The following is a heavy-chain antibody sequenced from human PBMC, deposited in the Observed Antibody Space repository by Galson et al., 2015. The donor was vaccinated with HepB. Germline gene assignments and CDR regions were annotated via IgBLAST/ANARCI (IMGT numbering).Heavy chain of an antibody. CDR1: GYTFPSYD. D-gene: IGHD3-22*01. J-gene: IGHJ1*01. V-gene: IGHV1-8*01. CDR2: MNPNSGNT. CDR3: ARGDYYHSSGYYRGDFQH. Sequence: SVKVSCKASGYTFPSYDINWVRQATGQGLGWMGWMNPNSGNTGYAQKFQGRVTMTRNTSISTAYMELSSLRSEDTAVYYCARGDYYHSSGYYRGDFQHWGQGTLVTVSS.